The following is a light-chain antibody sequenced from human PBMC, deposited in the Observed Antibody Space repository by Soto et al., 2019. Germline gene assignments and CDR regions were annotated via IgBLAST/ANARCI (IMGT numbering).Light chain of an antibody. J-gene: IGKJ5*01. CDR3: QQHNTWPIT. CDR2: DAS. V-gene: IGKV3-11*01. Sequence: ETVLTQSPATLSLSAGERATLSCRASQSVSSYLAWYQQKPGQAPRLLIYDASNRATGIPARFSGSGSGTDSTLTISSLEPEDFAVYSCQQHNTWPITFGQGTRLEIK. CDR1: QSVSSY.